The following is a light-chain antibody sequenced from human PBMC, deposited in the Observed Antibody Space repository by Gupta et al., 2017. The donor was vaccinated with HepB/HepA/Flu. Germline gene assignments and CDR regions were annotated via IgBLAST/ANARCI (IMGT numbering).Light chain of an antibody. CDR1: SSNIGAGYY. J-gene: IGLJ3*02. CDR3: QSYDTSRTSV. V-gene: IGLV1-40*01. CDR2: GNA. Sequence: QSVLTQPPSVSVAPGQRVSISCPGSSSNIGAGYYVHLYQMIPGTAHRLLIYGNANRPAEVPNRFSGSKSGTSASLIITVRQEEEEAEYFCQSYDTSRTSVFGGGTKLAVL.